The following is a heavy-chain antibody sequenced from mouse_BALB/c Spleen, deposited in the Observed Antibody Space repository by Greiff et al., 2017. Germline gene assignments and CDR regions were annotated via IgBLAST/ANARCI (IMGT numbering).Heavy chain of an antibody. J-gene: IGHJ1*01. CDR2: ISSGGSYT. CDR3: ARHMVVAREWYFDV. V-gene: IGHV5-6*01. CDR1: GFTFSSYG. D-gene: IGHD1-1*02. Sequence: EVQLVESGGDLVKPGGSLKLSCAASGFTFSSYGMSWVRQTPDKRLEWVATISSGGSYTYYPDSVKGRFTISRDNAKNTLYLQMSSLKSEDTAMYYCARHMVVAREWYFDVWGAGTTVTVSS.